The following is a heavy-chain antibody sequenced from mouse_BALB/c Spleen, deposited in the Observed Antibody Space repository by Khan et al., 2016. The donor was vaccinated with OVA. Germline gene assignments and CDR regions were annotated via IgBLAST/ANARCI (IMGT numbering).Heavy chain of an antibody. J-gene: IGHJ4*01. V-gene: IGHV1-7*01. CDR1: GYTFTSYW. D-gene: IGHD6-1*01. CDR3: AASILYYYSLDY. Sequence: QVQLQQSGAELAKPGASVKMSCKASGYTFTSYWMHWVKQRPGQGLEWIGYINPSTGYTEYNQKFKDKATLTTDESSSTAYMRLSSLTSEDSTVHYCAASILYYYSLDYWGQGTSVTVSS. CDR2: INPSTGYT.